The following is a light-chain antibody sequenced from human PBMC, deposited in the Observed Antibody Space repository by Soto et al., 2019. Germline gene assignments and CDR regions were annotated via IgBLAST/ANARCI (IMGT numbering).Light chain of an antibody. CDR2: GAS. CDR1: QSFSSTY. Sequence: ENVFTQSPCTLSLSPGERATLSCRASQSFSSTYLAWYQQKPGQAPRLLICGASSRATGIPDRFSGSGSGTDFTLTISRLEPEDFAVYYCQQCGSSLWTFGQGTKVDIK. CDR3: QQCGSSLWT. J-gene: IGKJ1*01. V-gene: IGKV3-20*01.